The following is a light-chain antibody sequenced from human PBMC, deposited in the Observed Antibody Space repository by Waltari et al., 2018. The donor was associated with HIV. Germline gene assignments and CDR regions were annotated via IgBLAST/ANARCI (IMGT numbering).Light chain of an antibody. J-gene: IGLJ2*01. CDR1: TPNIRTRH. CDR2: RSD. CDR3: ASWDDSLNGVI. V-gene: IGLV1-44*01. Sequence: QSVLTQPPSASGTPGQRVTISCSGSTPNIRTRHANWYQQLAGSAPKLLIYRSDLRPSGVPDRFSGSKSATSASLAISGLQSEDEATYYCASWDDSLNGVIFGGGTELTVL.